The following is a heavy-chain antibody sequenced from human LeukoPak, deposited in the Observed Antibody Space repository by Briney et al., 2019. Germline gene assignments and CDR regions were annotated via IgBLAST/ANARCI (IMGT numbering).Heavy chain of an antibody. V-gene: IGHV4-59*12. D-gene: IGHD6-13*01. J-gene: IGHJ4*02. Sequence: GSLRLSCAASGFTFSSYWMSWIRQHPGKGLEWIGYIYYSGSTYYNPSLKSRVTISVDTSKNQFSLKLSSVTAADTAVYYCARVGGAAAAGTRGLLDYWGQGTLVTVSS. CDR1: GFTFSSYW. CDR2: IYYSGST. CDR3: ARVGGAAAAGTRGLLDY.